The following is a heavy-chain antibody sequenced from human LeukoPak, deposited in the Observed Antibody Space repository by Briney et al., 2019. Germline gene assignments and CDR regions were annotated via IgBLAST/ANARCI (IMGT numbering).Heavy chain of an antibody. D-gene: IGHD6-13*01. CDR1: GFTFSSYG. CDR2: IRYDGSNK. CDR3: AKDERYSSSLTGYFDY. Sequence: GGSLRLSCAASGFTFSSYGMHWVRQAPGKGLEWVAFIRYDGSNKYYADSVKGRFTISRDNSKNTLYLQMNSLRAEDTAVYYCAKDERYSSSLTGYFDYWGQGTLVTVSS. J-gene: IGHJ4*02. V-gene: IGHV3-30*02.